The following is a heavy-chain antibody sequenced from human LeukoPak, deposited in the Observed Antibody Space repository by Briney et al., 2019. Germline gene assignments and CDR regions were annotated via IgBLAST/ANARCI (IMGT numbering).Heavy chain of an antibody. CDR2: ISSSTNYI. D-gene: IGHD6-13*01. CDR1: GFTFSSYS. CDR3: ARVFAYASTWYPIDY. Sequence: GGSLRLSCAASGFTFSSYSMNWVRQAPGKGLEWVSSISSSTNYIYYTDSVKGRFTISRDDAKNSLYLQMNSLRAEDTALYYRARVFAYASTWYPIDYWGQGTLVTVSS. J-gene: IGHJ4*02. V-gene: IGHV3-21*01.